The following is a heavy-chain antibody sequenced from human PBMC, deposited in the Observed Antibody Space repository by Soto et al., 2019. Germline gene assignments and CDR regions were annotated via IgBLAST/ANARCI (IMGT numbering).Heavy chain of an antibody. J-gene: IGHJ4*02. D-gene: IGHD2-21*01. Sequence: SETLSLTCAVYGGSLSGYYYSWSRQRPGQGREWIGKSNPGDSTNYNPSVKSRLTISIETSQKQVSLELTSVTAAETAVYYCERVVIRMAIQSIASGGPGPLVT. CDR1: GGSLSGYY. CDR2: SNPGDST. V-gene: IGHV4-34*01. CDR3: ERVVIRMAIQSIAS.